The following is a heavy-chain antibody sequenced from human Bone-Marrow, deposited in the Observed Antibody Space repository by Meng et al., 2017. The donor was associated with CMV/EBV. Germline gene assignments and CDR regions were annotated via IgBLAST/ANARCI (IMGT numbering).Heavy chain of an antibody. D-gene: IGHD5-24*01. Sequence: ASVKVSCKASGYTFTSYDINWVRQVPGRGLEWMGWMNPNSGNKDYAQKFQGRVTLTRSTSISTAYMELSSLRSEDTAVYYCARGRMAVPYNWFDPWSQGTLVTVSS. V-gene: IGHV1-8*01. CDR1: GYTFTSYD. J-gene: IGHJ5*02. CDR3: ARGRMAVPYNWFDP. CDR2: MNPNSGNK.